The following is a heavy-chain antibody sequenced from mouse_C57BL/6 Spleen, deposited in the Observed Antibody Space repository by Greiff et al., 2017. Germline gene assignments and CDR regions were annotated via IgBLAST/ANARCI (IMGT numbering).Heavy chain of an antibody. CDR1: GFNIKDDY. CDR3: TTDYDWFAY. CDR2: IDPENGDT. V-gene: IGHV14-4*01. Sequence: VHVKQSGAELVRPGASVKLSCTASGFNIKDDYMHWVKQRPEQGLEWIGWIDPENGDTEYASKFQGKATITADTSSNTAYLQLSSLTSEDTAVYYCTTDYDWFAYWGQGTLVTVSA. D-gene: IGHD2-4*01. J-gene: IGHJ3*01.